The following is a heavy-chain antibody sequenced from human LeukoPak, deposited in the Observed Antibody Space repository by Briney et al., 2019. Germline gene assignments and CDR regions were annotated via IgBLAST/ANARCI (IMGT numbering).Heavy chain of an antibody. J-gene: IGHJ6*02. V-gene: IGHV3-23*01. CDR3: AKRVMDV. CDR2: ISDSGGST. CDR1: GFTVSNNF. Sequence: GGSLRLSCAASGFTVSNNFMSWVRQAPGKGLEWVSTISDSGGSTYYADSVKGRFTISRDNSNNTLYLQMNSLRAEDTAVYYCAKRVMDVWGQGTTVTVSS.